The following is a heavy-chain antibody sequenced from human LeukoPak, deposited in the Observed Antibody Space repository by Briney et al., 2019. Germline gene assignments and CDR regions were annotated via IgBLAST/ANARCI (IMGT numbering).Heavy chain of an antibody. CDR1: GFAFSNAW. CDR3: TTGGYGGQFDY. J-gene: IGHJ4*02. CDR2: IKSKTDGGTT. D-gene: IGHD5-12*01. V-gene: IGHV3-15*01. Sequence: GGSLRLSCAASGFAFSNAWMSWVRQAPGKGLEWVGRIKSKTDGGTTDYAAPVKGRYTISRDDSKNTLYLQMNSLKTENTAVYYCTTGGYGGQFDYWGQGTLVTVSS.